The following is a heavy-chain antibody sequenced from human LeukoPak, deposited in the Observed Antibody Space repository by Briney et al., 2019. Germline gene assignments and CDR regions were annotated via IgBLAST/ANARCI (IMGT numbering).Heavy chain of an antibody. J-gene: IGHJ4*02. Sequence: GGSLRLSCAASGFTFSSYGMHWVRQAPGKGLEWVAFIRYDGSNKYYADSVKGRFTISRDNSKNTLYLQMNSLRAEDTAVYYCAKWAWWELLSTYFDYWGQGTLVTVSS. CDR3: AKWAWWELLSTYFDY. CDR1: GFTFSSYG. CDR2: IRYDGSNK. V-gene: IGHV3-30*02. D-gene: IGHD1-26*01.